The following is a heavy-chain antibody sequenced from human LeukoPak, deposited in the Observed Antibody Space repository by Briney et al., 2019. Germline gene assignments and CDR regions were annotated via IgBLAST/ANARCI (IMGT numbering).Heavy chain of an antibody. Sequence: GGSLRLSCATSGFTFSSYSMNWVRQAPGKGLEWVSSISSSSSYIYYADSVKGRFTISRDNAKNSLYLQMNSLRAEDTAAYYCASLSGLRFKAEYFRHWGQGTLVTVSS. CDR2: ISSSSSYI. CDR3: ASLSGLRFKAEYFRH. D-gene: IGHD5-12*01. J-gene: IGHJ1*01. CDR1: GFTFSSYS. V-gene: IGHV3-21*01.